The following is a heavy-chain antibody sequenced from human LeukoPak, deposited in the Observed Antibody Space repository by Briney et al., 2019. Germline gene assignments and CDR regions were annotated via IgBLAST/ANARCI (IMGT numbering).Heavy chain of an antibody. Sequence: GGSLRLSCAASGFTFSSYAMSWVRQAPGKGLEWVSAISGSGGSTYYADSVKGRFTISRDNSKSTLYLRMNSLRAEDTAVYYCAKPGIAAAPTGDFDYWGQGTLVTVSS. CDR2: ISGSGGST. D-gene: IGHD6-13*01. J-gene: IGHJ4*02. CDR1: GFTFSSYA. V-gene: IGHV3-23*01. CDR3: AKPGIAAAPTGDFDY.